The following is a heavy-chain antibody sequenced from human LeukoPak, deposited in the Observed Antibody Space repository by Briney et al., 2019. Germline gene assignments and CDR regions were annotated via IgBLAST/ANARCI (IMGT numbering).Heavy chain of an antibody. CDR1: GYSLTDYC. J-gene: IGHJ3*02. CDR2: FYPGDSDT. V-gene: IGHV5-51*01. CDR3: ARLVGAKGAFDI. Sequence: GESLKISRKGSGYSLTDYCIGLVRQMPGKGLEWMGIFYPGDSDTRYSPSFQGQVTISTDKSISTAYLQWSSLKASDTAMYYCARLVGAKGAFDIWGQGTMVTVSS. D-gene: IGHD1-26*01.